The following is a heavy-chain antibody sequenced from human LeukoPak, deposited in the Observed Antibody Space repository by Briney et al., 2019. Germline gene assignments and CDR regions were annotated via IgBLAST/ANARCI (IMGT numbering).Heavy chain of an antibody. V-gene: IGHV3-23*01. Sequence: GGSLRLSCAASGFTFSSYAMSWVRQAPGKGLEWVSTISGSGSGGSTYYTDSVKGRFTISRDNSKDTLYLQMNSLRAEDTAVYYCAKLLAVTNSYYFNYWGQGTLVTVSS. D-gene: IGHD6-19*01. CDR3: AKLLAVTNSYYFNY. CDR2: ISGSGSGGST. J-gene: IGHJ4*02. CDR1: GFTFSSYA.